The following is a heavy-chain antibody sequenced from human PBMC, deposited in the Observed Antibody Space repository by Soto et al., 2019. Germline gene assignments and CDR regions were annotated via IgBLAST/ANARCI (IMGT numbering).Heavy chain of an antibody. CDR3: ARDQSGFDC. CDR1: GFTFSSYA. J-gene: IGHJ4*02. D-gene: IGHD3-10*01. CDR2: ISYDGSNK. V-gene: IGHV3-30-3*01. Sequence: QVQLVESGGGVVQPGRSLRLSCAASGFTFSSYAMHWVRQAPGKGLERVAVISYDGSNKYYADSVKGRFTISRDNSKNTLFLQMNSLRAEDTAVYYCARDQSGFDCWGQGTLVTVSS.